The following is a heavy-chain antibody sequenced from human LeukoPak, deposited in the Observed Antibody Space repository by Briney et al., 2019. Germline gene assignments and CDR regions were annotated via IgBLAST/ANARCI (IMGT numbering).Heavy chain of an antibody. CDR3: ARGLCTSTGCYQGPYDF. D-gene: IGHD2-2*01. V-gene: IGHV3-15*01. CDR2: IKNKTNGGTT. J-gene: IGHJ4*02. CDR1: GFIFSSAW. Sequence: GGSLRLSCEASGFIFSSAWMTWVRQAPEKGLEWVGHIKNKTNGGTTDYAAPVKGRFSISRDDSRKTLYLQMNRLRIEDTAVYYCARGLCTSTGCYQGPYDFWGQGMLVTVSS.